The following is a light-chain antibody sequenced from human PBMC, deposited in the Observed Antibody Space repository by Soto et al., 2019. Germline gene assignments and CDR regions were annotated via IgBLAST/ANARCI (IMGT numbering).Light chain of an antibody. J-gene: IGKJ4*01. Sequence: EIVLTQSPGTLSPSPGERATLSCRASHTISSGYLAWLQQKPGQAPRLLIYGASNRATGIPDRFSATESGTDFTLTINRLEPEDFAVYYCQQYSSSPLTFGGGTKVDIK. CDR2: GAS. CDR1: HTISSGY. V-gene: IGKV3-20*01. CDR3: QQYSSSPLT.